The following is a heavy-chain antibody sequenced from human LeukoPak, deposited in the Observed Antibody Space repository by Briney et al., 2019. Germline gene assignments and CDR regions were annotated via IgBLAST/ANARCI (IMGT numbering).Heavy chain of an antibody. CDR2: INHSGGST. CDR3: AKETTPNVGSGSYSYDY. V-gene: IGHV3-23*01. Sequence: PGGSLRLFCAASGFTFTSFAMNWVRQASGKGLEWGSYINHSGGSTYYADSVKDRFTISRDNSKNTLYLQMSSLRAEDTALYYCAKETTPNVGSGSYSYDYWGQGTLVTVSS. CDR1: GFTFTSFA. D-gene: IGHD3-10*01. J-gene: IGHJ4*02.